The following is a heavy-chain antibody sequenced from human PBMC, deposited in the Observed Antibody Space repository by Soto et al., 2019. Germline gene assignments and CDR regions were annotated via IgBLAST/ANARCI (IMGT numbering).Heavy chain of an antibody. D-gene: IGHD6-19*01. CDR2: TYYRSKWYN. CDR3: ARDLGSSGWYPGNWFDP. J-gene: IGHJ5*02. CDR1: GDSVSSNSAA. V-gene: IGHV6-1*01. Sequence: PSQTLSLTCAISGDSVSSNSAAWNWIRQSPSRGLEWLGRTYYRSKWYNDYAVSVKSRITINPDTSKNQFSLQLNSVTPEDTAVYYCARDLGSSGWYPGNWFDPWGQGTLVTVSS.